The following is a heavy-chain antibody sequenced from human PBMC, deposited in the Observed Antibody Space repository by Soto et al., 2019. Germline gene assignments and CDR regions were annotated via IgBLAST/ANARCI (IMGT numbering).Heavy chain of an antibody. CDR3: AITRIYGSGSYYYYYGMDV. CDR2: IYYSGST. D-gene: IGHD3-10*01. CDR1: GGSISSGDYY. J-gene: IGHJ6*02. Sequence: SETLSLTCTVYGGSISSGDYYWSWIRQPPGKGLEWIGYIYYSGSTYYNPSLKSRVTISVDTSKNQFSLKLSSVTAADTAVYYCAITRIYGSGSYYYYYGMDVWGQGTTVTVSS. V-gene: IGHV4-30-4*01.